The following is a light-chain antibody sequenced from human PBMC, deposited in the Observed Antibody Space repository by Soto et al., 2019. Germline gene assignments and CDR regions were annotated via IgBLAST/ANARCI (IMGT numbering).Light chain of an antibody. CDR1: SDDIGDYNY. V-gene: IGLV2-14*01. J-gene: IGLJ2*01. Sequence: QSALTQPASVSGSPGQSITISCTGTSDDIGDYNYVSWYQQHPGEAPTLIIYEVSARPSGVSSRVSGSKSANTASLTITGLQAEDEADYYCSSYRTMSSLVFGGGTKLTVL. CDR3: SSYRTMSSLV. CDR2: EVS.